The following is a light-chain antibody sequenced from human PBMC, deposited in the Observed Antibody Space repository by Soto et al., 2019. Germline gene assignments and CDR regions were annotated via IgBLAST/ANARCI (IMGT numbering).Light chain of an antibody. CDR3: CAYSTSGTHV. CDR1: SSDVGSYDY. CDR2: DVN. V-gene: IGLV2-14*03. J-gene: IGLJ1*01. Sequence: QPALTQPASVSGSPGQSITFSCTGTSSDVGSYDYVSWHQQHPGKAPKLIIYDVNNRPSGVPSRFSGSKSGNTASLIISGLQTEDEADYYWCAYSTSGTHVFGTG.